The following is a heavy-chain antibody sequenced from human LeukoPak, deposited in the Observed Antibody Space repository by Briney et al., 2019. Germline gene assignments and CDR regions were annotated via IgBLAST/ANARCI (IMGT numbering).Heavy chain of an antibody. Sequence: GGSLRLSCAASGFTFDDYAMHWVRQAPGKGLEWVSRISWNSGNIGYADSVKGRFTISRDNAKNSLYLQMNSLRTEDTALYYCAKDSKGGYSYGYTDFRGQGILVTVSS. CDR2: ISWNSGNI. V-gene: IGHV3-9*01. J-gene: IGHJ4*02. D-gene: IGHD5-18*01. CDR1: GFTFDDYA. CDR3: AKDSKGGYSYGYTDF.